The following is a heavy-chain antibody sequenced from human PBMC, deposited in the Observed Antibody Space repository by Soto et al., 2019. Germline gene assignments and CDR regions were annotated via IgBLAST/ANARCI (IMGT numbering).Heavy chain of an antibody. CDR2: ISYDGSNK. J-gene: IGHJ4*02. Sequence: PGGSLRLSCAASGFTFSSYGMHWVRQAPGKGLEWVAVISYDGSNKYYADSVKGRFTISRDNSKNTLYLQMNSLRAEDTAVYYCAKDQRLSDGYSKWALDYWGQGTLVTVSS. V-gene: IGHV3-30*18. CDR3: AKDQRLSDGYSKWALDY. CDR1: GFTFSSYG. D-gene: IGHD2-15*01.